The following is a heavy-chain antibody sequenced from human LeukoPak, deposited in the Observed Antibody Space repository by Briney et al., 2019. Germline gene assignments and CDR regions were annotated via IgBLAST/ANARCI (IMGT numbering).Heavy chain of an antibody. J-gene: IGHJ4*02. V-gene: IGHV3-23*01. D-gene: IGHD3-9*01. CDR1: GFTFSSYA. CDR3: AKLPYYDISTGYFWVSVGDY. Sequence: GGSLRLSCAASGFTFSSYAMSWVRQAPGKGLEWVSAISGSGGSTYYADSVKGRYTISRDNSKNTLYLQMNSLRAEDTAVYYCAKLPYYDISTGYFWVSVGDYWGQGTLVTVSS. CDR2: ISGSGGST.